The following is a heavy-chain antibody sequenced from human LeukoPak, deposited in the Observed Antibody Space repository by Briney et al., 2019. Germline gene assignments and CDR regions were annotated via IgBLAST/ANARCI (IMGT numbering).Heavy chain of an antibody. Sequence: GGSLRLSCAASGFTFSNAWMSWVRQAPGKGLEWVGRIKSKTDGGTTDYAAPVKGRFTISRDDSKNTLYLQMNSLKIEDTAVYYCTALPYCSGGSCYTKWFDPWGQGTLVTVSS. CDR1: GFTFSNAW. V-gene: IGHV3-15*01. J-gene: IGHJ5*02. D-gene: IGHD2-15*01. CDR3: TALPYCSGGSCYTKWFDP. CDR2: IKSKTDGGTT.